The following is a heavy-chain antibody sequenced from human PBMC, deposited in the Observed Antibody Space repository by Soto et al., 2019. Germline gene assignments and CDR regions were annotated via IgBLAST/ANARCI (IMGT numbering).Heavy chain of an antibody. V-gene: IGHV2-5*01. CDR3: ARGVATLPVFAFDV. J-gene: IGHJ3*01. CDR1: GFSFSTSGVG. CDR2: IYWSGDE. D-gene: IGHD6-6*01. Sequence: QMTLKESGPTLVKPTQTLTLTCSFSGFSFSTSGVGVGWVRQPPGKALERLALIYWSGDEHYRASLKSRLTITQDTSRNQVVLIMTNMDHVDTATHYCARGVATLPVFAFDVWGQGTTVTVSS.